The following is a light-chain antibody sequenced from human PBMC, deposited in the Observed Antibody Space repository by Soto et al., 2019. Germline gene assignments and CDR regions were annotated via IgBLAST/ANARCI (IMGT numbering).Light chain of an antibody. J-gene: IGKJ4*01. Sequence: DIQMTQSPSSVSALVGDRVTITCRASQGISSWLVWYQLKPGKAPNLLIYAASSLRSGVPLRFTGSGSGTDFTLTITSLQPEDIEMYYCLQAYTSPLTFCGGTKVEIK. CDR2: AAS. V-gene: IGKV1-12*01. CDR3: LQAYTSPLT. CDR1: QGISSW.